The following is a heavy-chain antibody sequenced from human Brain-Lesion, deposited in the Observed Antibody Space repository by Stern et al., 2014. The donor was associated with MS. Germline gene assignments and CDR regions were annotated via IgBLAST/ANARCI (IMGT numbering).Heavy chain of an antibody. CDR2: INRDGSDT. J-gene: IGHJ4*02. CDR3: ARGVGDY. D-gene: IGHD3-16*01. Sequence: EAHLVESGGGLVQPGGSLRLSCAASGFNFSSYWMHWVRQFPEKGLFWVSQINRDGSDTSYADSVKGRFSISRDNIRNMLYLRMTSLRAEDTAVYYCARGVGDYWGQGARVTVSS. V-gene: IGHV3-74*02. CDR1: GFNFSSYW.